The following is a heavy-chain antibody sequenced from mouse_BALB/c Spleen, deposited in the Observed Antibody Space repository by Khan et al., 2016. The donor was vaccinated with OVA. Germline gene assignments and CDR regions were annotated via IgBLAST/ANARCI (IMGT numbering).Heavy chain of an antibody. Sequence: EVQLQQSGTVLARPGASVKMSCKTSGYSFTSYLIHWVKQRPGQGLEWIGDIYPGNNETTNNQKFKDKAKLNAGTSASTAYMELRSFTNDDFWGYDCTRGGYSSFAYWGQGTLVTVAA. D-gene: IGHD2-12*01. J-gene: IGHJ3*01. CDR1: GYSFTSYL. CDR2: IYPGNNET. V-gene: IGHV1-5*01. CDR3: TRGGYSSFAY.